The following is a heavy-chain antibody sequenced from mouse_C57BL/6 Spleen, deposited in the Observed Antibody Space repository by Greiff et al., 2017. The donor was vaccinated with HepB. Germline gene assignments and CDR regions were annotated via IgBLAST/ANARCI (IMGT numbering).Heavy chain of an antibody. CDR1: GYTFTDYN. CDR3: ERRGYYGSSYFDY. J-gene: IGHJ2*01. D-gene: IGHD1-1*01. V-gene: IGHV1-18*01. CDR2: INPNNGGT. Sequence: VQLKQSGPELVKPGASVKIPCKASGYTFTDYNMDWVKQSHGKSLEWIGDINPNNGGTIYNQKFKGKATLTVDKSSSTAYMELSSLTSEDTAVYYGERRGYYGSSYFDYWGQGTTLTVSS.